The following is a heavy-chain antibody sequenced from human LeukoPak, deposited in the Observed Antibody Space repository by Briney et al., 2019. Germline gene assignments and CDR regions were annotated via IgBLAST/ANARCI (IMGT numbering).Heavy chain of an antibody. J-gene: IGHJ4*02. Sequence: PSETLSLTCTVSGGSISSYFCTWIRQPAGKGLEWIGRIHTSGSTNYNPSLKSRVTMSVDTSKNQFSLKLSSVTAADTAVYCCARDPEGHGNYFDYWGQGALVTVYS. CDR1: GGSISSYF. CDR2: IHTSGST. D-gene: IGHD1-14*01. CDR3: ARDPEGHGNYFDY. V-gene: IGHV4-4*07.